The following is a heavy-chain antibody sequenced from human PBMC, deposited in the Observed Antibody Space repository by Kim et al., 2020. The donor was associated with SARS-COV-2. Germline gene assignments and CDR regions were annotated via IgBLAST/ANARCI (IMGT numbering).Heavy chain of an antibody. Sequence: YAASGKGRFTISSDTSKNTMYLQMNNPRAEGTAVYYWAKEGLTMRSHYDYWGQGTLVTVSS. CDR3: AKEGLTMRSHYDY. J-gene: IGHJ4*02. D-gene: IGHD2-2*01. V-gene: IGHV3-30*02.